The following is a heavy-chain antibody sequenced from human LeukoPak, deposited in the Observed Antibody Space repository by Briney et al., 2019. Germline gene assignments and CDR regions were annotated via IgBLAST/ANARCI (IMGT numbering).Heavy chain of an antibody. CDR2: IYTSGST. J-gene: IGHJ3*02. CDR3: ARERAAYYYDSNAFDI. CDR1: GGSISSGSYY. D-gene: IGHD3-22*01. Sequence: SETLSLTCTVSGGSISSGSYYWSSIRQPAGKGLEWIGRIYTSGSTNYNPSLKSRVTISVDTSKNQFSLKLSSVTAADTAVYYCARERAAYYYDSNAFDIWGQGTMVTVSS. V-gene: IGHV4-61*02.